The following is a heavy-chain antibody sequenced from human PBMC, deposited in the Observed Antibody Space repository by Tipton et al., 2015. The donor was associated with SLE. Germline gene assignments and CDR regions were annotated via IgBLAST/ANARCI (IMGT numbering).Heavy chain of an antibody. CDR1: GGSISSHY. J-gene: IGHJ6*02. Sequence: TLSLTCTVSGGSISSHYWSWIRQPPGKGLEWIGYIYYSGSTNYNPSLKSRVTISVDTSKNQFSLKLSSVTAADTAVYYCARIVFSSGSLYYYYYGMDVWGQGTTVTVSS. D-gene: IGHD6-19*01. CDR2: IYYSGST. V-gene: IGHV4-59*11. CDR3: ARIVFSSGSLYYYYYGMDV.